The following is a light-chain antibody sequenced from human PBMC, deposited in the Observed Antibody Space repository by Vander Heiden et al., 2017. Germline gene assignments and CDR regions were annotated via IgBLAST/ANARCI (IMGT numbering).Light chain of an antibody. J-gene: IGLJ2*01. Sequence: QSVLPQPPSVSAAPRQRVPISCTGTSPNIGAGYDVHWYQQRPGTAPKLLIYGNSNRPSGVPDRFSGSKSATSASLAITGLQAEDEADYYCQSYDSSLSGSVFGGGTKLTVL. V-gene: IGLV1-40*01. CDR1: SPNIGAGYD. CDR2: GNS. CDR3: QSYDSSLSGSV.